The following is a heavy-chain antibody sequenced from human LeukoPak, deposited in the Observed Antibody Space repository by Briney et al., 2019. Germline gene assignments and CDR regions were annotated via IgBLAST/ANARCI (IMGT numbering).Heavy chain of an antibody. Sequence: QXGGXXRXXCAASGFTFSDSAMHWVRQASGKGXEGVGRIRSKANNYATAYAASVKGGFTISRDDSKNTAYLQMNSLKTEDTAVYYCTSLRSDWAGSSFDYWGQGTLVTVSS. D-gene: IGHD5-12*01. CDR1: GFTFSDSA. CDR2: IRSKANNYAT. CDR3: TSLRSDWAGSSFDY. J-gene: IGHJ4*02. V-gene: IGHV3-73*01.